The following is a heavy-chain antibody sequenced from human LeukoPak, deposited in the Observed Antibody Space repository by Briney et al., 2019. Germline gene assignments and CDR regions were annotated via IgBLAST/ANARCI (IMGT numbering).Heavy chain of an antibody. CDR1: GYTFTSYY. CDR2: INPSGGST. CDR3: ARDMRSGWYPDY. Sequence: ASVKVSCKASGYTFTSYYMHWVRQAPGQGLEWMGIINPSGGSTSYAQKFQGRVTMTRDTSTSTVYMELSSLRSEGTAVYYCARDMRSGWYPDYWGQGTLVTVSS. V-gene: IGHV1-46*01. J-gene: IGHJ4*02. D-gene: IGHD6-19*01.